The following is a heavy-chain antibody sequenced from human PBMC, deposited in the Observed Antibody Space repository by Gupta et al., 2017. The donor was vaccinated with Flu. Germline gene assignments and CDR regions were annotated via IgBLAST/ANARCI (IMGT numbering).Heavy chain of an antibody. Sequence: HVQLVQSGTEVKKPGSSVRVSCKAPGGTLNNYSLNWLRQAHGQGLEGMGATIPIFGELHCEKKFQGRVSITADESTSTAYMELTSLKSEDTAVYCCARGNLAVVPETPGDPGDYSYDMDVWGPGTAVTVS. CDR3: ARGNLAVVPETPGDPGDYSYDMDV. D-gene: IGHD1-14*01. V-gene: IGHV1-69*01. CDR1: GGTLNNYS. CDR2: TIPIFGEL. J-gene: IGHJ6*02.